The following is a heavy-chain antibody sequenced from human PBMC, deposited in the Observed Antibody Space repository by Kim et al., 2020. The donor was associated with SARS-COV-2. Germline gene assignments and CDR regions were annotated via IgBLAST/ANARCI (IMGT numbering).Heavy chain of an antibody. J-gene: IGHJ4*02. D-gene: IGHD6-6*01. CDR1: GFTFSDYY. Sequence: GGYLRLSCAASGFTFSDYYMSWIRQAPGKGLEWVSYISSSSSYTNYADSVKGRFTISRDNAKNSLYLQMNSLRAEDTAVYYCARLFDSSSGFDYWGQGTLVTVSS. CDR3: ARLFDSSSGFDY. V-gene: IGHV3-11*03. CDR2: ISSSSSYT.